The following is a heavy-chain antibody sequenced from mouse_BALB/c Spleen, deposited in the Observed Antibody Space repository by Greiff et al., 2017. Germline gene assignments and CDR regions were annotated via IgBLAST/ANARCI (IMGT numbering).Heavy chain of an antibody. Sequence: VQLQQSGAELVKPGASVKLSCTASGFNIKDSYMHWVKQRPEQGLEWIGRIDPANGNTKYDPKFQGKATITVDTSSNTAYLQLSSLTSEDTAVYYCAREGDGNYPFGYWGQGTTLTVSS. J-gene: IGHJ2*01. V-gene: IGHV14-3*02. CDR3: AREGDGNYPFGY. CDR2: IDPANGNT. CDR1: GFNIKDSY. D-gene: IGHD2-1*01.